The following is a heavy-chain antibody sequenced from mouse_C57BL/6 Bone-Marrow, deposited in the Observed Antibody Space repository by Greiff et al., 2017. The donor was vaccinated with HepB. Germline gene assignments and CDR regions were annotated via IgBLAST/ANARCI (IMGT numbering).Heavy chain of an antibody. D-gene: IGHD1-1*01. CDR2: LYPRSGNT. J-gene: IGHJ3*01. V-gene: IGHV1-81*01. CDR3: ERERGYCYGRRHWLAY. CDR1: GYTFTSYG. Sequence: VQVVESGAELARPGASVKLSCKASGYTFTSYGISWVKQRTGQGLEWIGELYPRSGNTYYNEKFKGKATLTADKSSSTAYMELRSLTSEDSAVYFCERERGYCYGRRHWLAYWGQGTLVTVSA.